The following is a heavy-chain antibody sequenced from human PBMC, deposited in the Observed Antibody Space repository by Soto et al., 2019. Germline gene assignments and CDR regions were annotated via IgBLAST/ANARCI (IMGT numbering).Heavy chain of an antibody. CDR1: GDTFSSYT. D-gene: IGHD3-10*02. V-gene: IGHV1-69*02. CDR3: ARSSCSGSRAFDY. Sequence: QVHLVQSGVEVKKPGSSVKVSCKASGDTFSSYTINWVRQAPGLGLEWMGRVIPMLSMSNYALKFQGRVTMTADRSTNTAYRELSSLRSEDTATYYFARSSCSGSRAFDYWCQGALVTVSS. J-gene: IGHJ4*02. CDR2: VIPMLSMS.